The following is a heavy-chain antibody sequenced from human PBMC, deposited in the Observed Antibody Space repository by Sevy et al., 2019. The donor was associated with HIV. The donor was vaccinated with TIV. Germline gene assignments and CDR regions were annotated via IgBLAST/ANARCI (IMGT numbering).Heavy chain of an antibody. V-gene: IGHV3-48*01. D-gene: IGHD2-8*02. CDR3: ARDTLGYCTGGVCYYYYYYYGMDV. Sequence: GGSLRLSCAASGFTFSSYSMNWVRQAPGKGLEWVSYINSSSSTIYYADSVKGRFTISRDNAKNSLYLQMNSLRAEDTAVYYCARDTLGYCTGGVCYYYYYYYGMDVWGQGTTVTVSS. CDR2: INSSSSTI. J-gene: IGHJ6*02. CDR1: GFTFSSYS.